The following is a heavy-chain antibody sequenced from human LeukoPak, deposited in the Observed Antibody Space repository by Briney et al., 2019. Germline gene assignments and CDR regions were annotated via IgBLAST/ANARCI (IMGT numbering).Heavy chain of an antibody. CDR2: VRYDGSNK. CDR1: GFTFSSYG. D-gene: IGHD4-17*01. Sequence: GGSLRLSCAASGFTFSSYGMHWVRQAPGKGLEWVAFVRYDGSNKYYADSVKGRFTISRDNSKNTLYLQMNSLRAEDTAVYYCAKGTVTTSYFDYWGQRTLVTVSS. V-gene: IGHV3-30*02. J-gene: IGHJ4*02. CDR3: AKGTVTTSYFDY.